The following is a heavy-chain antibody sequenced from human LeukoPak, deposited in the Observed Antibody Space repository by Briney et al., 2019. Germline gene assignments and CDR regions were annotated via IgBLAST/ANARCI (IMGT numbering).Heavy chain of an antibody. J-gene: IGHJ4*02. D-gene: IGHD1-26*01. CDR2: ISYDGSNK. CDR3: AKDGGWELLYNYFDY. Sequence: PGRSLRLSCAASGFTFSSYGMHWARQAPGEGLELGAGISYDGSNKYYEDSLKGRFTISRDNSKNRLYLQMNSLRAEDTAVYYCAKDGGWELLYNYFDYWGQGTLVTVSS. V-gene: IGHV3-30*18. CDR1: GFTFSSYG.